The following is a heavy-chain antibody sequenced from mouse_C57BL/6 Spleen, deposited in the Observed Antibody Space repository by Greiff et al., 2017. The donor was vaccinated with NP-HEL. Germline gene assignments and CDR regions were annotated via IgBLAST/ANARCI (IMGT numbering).Heavy chain of an antibody. V-gene: IGHV1-5*01. CDR3: TREDYGSSYGFAY. D-gene: IGHD1-1*01. CDR2: IYPGNSDT. Sequence: EVQLQQSGTVLARPGASVKMSCKTSGYTFTSYWMHWVKQRPGQGLEWRGTIYPGNSDTSYNQKFKGKAKLTAVTSASAAYMELSSLTNEDSAVYYCTREDYGSSYGFAYWGQGTLVTVSA. J-gene: IGHJ3*01. CDR1: GYTFTSYW.